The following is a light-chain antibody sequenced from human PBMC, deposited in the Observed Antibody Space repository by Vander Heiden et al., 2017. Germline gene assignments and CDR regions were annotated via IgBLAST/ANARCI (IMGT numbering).Light chain of an antibody. CDR3: QSYDSSNQV. CDR2: EDN. J-gene: IGLJ3*02. V-gene: IGLV6-57*01. CDR1: SSSIASNY. Sequence: NFMLSQPHSVSESPGKTVTISCTRSSSSIASNYVQWYQQRPGSSPTTVIYEDNQTPSGVPDRFSGSLDSSSNSASLTISGLKTEDEADYCCQSYDSSNQVFGGGTKLTVL.